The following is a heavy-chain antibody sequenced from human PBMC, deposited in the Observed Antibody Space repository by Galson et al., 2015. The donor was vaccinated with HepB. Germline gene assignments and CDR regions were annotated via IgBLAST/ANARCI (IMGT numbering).Heavy chain of an antibody. CDR1: GYTFTNYG. CDR2: ISAYNGNT. Sequence: SVKVSCKASGYTFTNYGINWVRQAPGQGLEWMGWISAYNGNTNYAQKFRGRVTMTTDTTTRTAYMELRSLRSDDTAVYYCARPNRGRYYFDYWGQGTLVTVSS. CDR3: ARPNRGRYYFDY. D-gene: IGHD7-27*01. J-gene: IGHJ4*02. V-gene: IGHV1-18*01.